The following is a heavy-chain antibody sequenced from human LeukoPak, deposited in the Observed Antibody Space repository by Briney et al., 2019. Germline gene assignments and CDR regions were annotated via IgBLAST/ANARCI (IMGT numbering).Heavy chain of an antibody. CDR1: GYTFTSYD. CDR2: MNPNSGNT. CDR3: ASGYGDYGDGYYYYYGMDV. Sequence: ASVTVSCTASGYTFTSYDINWVRQATGQGLEWMGWMNPNSGNTGYAQKFQGRVTMTRNTSISTAYMELSSLRSEDTAVYYCASGYGDYGDGYYYYYGMDVWGQGTTVTVSS. D-gene: IGHD4-17*01. V-gene: IGHV1-8*01. J-gene: IGHJ6*02.